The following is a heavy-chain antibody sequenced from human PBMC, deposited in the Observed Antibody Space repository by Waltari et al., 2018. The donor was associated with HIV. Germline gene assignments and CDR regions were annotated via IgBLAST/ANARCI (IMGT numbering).Heavy chain of an antibody. V-gene: IGHV4-4*02. CDR1: GGPITTNNW. D-gene: IGHD3-22*01. CDR3: ARAPYGYYSLDY. J-gene: IGHJ4*02. Sequence: VQLQESGPGRVKPSGTLSLTCAVSGGPITTNNWWSWVRQPPGKGLEWIGETYHSGSTNYNPSLKRRVTISVDKSKNQFSLKLRSVTVADTALYYCARAPYGYYSLDYWGQGTLVTVSS. CDR2: TYHSGST.